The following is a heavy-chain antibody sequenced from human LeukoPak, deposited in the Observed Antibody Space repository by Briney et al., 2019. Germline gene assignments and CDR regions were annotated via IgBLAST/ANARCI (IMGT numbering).Heavy chain of an antibody. V-gene: IGHV4-34*01. CDR3: ARTLPQIWFGESGFDY. CDR1: GGSFSGYY. J-gene: IGHJ4*02. D-gene: IGHD3-10*01. CDR2: INHSGST. Sequence: SETLSLTCGVYGGSFSGYYWSWIRQPPEINHSGSTNYNPSLKSRVTISVDTSKNQFSLKLSSVTAADTAVYYCARTLPQIWFGESGFDYWGQGTLVTVSS.